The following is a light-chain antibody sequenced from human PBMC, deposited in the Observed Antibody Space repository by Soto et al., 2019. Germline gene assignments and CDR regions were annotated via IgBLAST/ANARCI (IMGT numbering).Light chain of an antibody. V-gene: IGKV3-15*01. J-gene: IGKJ2*01. CDR3: HQYNSWPPGT. CDR1: QSVSNN. CDR2: GAP. Sequence: EIVLTQSPGTLSLSPGERSTLSCSASQSVSNNYLAWYQQKPGQAPRLLIYGAPTRATGIPARFSGSGSGTEFTLTISSLQSEDFALYYCHQYNSWPPGTFGQGPRWIS.